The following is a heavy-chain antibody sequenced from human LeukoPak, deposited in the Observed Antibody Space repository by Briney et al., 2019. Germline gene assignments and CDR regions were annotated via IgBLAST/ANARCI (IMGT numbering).Heavy chain of an antibody. D-gene: IGHD6-19*01. V-gene: IGHV4-59*01. CDR3: ARSPTVAGLDY. J-gene: IGHJ4*02. CDR2: IYYSGST. Sequence: KTSETLSLTCTVSGGSISSYYWSWIRQPPGKGLEWIGYIYYSGSTNYNPSLKSRVTISVDTSKNQFSLKLSSVTAADTAVYYCARSPTVAGLDYWGQGTLVTVSS. CDR1: GGSISSYY.